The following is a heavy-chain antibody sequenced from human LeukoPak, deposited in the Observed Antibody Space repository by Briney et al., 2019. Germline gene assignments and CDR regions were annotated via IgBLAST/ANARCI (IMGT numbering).Heavy chain of an antibody. J-gene: IGHJ4*02. D-gene: IGHD3-10*01. CDR3: ARETSDGSFDY. Sequence: GASVKVSCKASGYTFTGYYMHWVRQAPGQGLEWMGIINPSGGSTSYAQKFQGRVAMTRDTSTSTVYMELSSLRSEDTAVYYCARETSDGSFDYWGQGTLVTVSS. CDR1: GYTFTGYY. V-gene: IGHV1-46*01. CDR2: INPSGGST.